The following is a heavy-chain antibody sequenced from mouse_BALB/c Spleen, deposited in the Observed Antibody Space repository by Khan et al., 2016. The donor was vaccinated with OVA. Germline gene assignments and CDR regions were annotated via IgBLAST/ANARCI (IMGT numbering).Heavy chain of an antibody. Sequence: QVQLQQSGPELKKPGETVKIPCKASGYTFTNYGMNWVKQAPGKGLKWMGWINTYTGEPTYADDFKGRFAFSLETSASTAYLQINNLKNEDTASYFCASGGYWYFDVWGAGTTVTVSS. D-gene: IGHD1-1*02. CDR3: ASGGYWYFDV. CDR2: INTYTGEP. CDR1: GYTFTNYG. J-gene: IGHJ1*01. V-gene: IGHV9-3-1*01.